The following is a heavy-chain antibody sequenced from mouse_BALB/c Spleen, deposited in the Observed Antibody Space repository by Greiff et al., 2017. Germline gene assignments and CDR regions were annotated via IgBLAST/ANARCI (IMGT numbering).Heavy chain of an antibody. CDR3: ARSYYYGSSYEGAMDY. Sequence: VQLQQSGPELVKPGASVRISCKASGYTFTSYYIHWVKQRPGQGLEWIGWIYPGNVNTKYNEKFKGKATLTADKSSSTAYMQLSSLTSEDSAVYFCARSYYYGSSYEGAMDYWGQGTSVTVSS. J-gene: IGHJ4*01. CDR2: IYPGNVNT. CDR1: GYTFTSYY. D-gene: IGHD1-1*01. V-gene: IGHV1S56*01.